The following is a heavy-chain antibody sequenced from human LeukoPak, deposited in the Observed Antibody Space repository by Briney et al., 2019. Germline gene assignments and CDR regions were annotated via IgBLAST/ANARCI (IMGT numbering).Heavy chain of an antibody. CDR2: ISTGGRTI. D-gene: IGHD5-18*01. J-gene: IGHJ5*02. V-gene: IGHV3-11*01. CDR1: GFTFSDYY. CDR3: ANTLAPSWFDP. Sequence: PGGSLRLSCAASGFTFSDYYMSWIRQAPGKGLEWVSYISTGGRTIYYADSVKGRFTISRDNAKNSLYLQMNSLRAEDTAVYYCANTLAPSWFDPWGQGTLVTVSS.